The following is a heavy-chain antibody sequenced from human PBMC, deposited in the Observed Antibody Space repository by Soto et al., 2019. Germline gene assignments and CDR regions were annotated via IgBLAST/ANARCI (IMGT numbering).Heavy chain of an antibody. V-gene: IGHV4-30-4*01. CDR1: GGAFSSADYY. Sequence: KAAGTLCLTCIVSGGAFSSADYYWTWIRQRPGKGQEWIGYIYYSGSTYYNPSLRSRLTISLGKSKRQFSLKLSSVTAADTAVSYGVSAHDDSPHFDSWGQGSLGTVSA. CDR2: IYYSGST. J-gene: IGHJ4*02. D-gene: IGHD4-17*01. CDR3: VSAHDDSPHFDS.